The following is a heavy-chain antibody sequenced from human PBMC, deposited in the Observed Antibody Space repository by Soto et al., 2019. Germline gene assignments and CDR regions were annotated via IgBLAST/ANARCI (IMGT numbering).Heavy chain of an antibody. Sequence: QVLLVQYGAEVKKPGSSVKVSCKLSGVTFSSYAMSWVRQAPGQGLEWIGGIIPFFGTPNYAQKFQGRVTITADTSTATSYMELSSLRSADTAVYYCARDKGAYYSHLVYWGQGTLVTVSS. CDR3: ARDKGAYYSHLVY. CDR1: GVTFSSYA. V-gene: IGHV1-69*06. CDR2: IIPFFGTP. D-gene: IGHD3-22*01. J-gene: IGHJ4*02.